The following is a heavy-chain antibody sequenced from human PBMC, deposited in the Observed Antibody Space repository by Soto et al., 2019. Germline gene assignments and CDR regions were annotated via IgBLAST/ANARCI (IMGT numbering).Heavy chain of an antibody. CDR2: IYYSGST. V-gene: IGHV4-39*01. D-gene: IGHD3-3*01. J-gene: IGHJ4*02. Sequence: SETLSLTCTVSGGSISSSSYYWGWIRQPPGKGLEWIGSIYYSGSTYYNPSLKSRVTISVDTSKNQFSLKLSSVTAADTAVYYCAEGYYDFWSRPIYFDYWGQGTLVTVSS. CDR1: GGSISSSSYY. CDR3: AEGYYDFWSRPIYFDY.